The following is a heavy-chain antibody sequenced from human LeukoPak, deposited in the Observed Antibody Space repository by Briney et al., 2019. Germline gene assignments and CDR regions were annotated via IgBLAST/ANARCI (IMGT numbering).Heavy chain of an antibody. V-gene: IGHV3-21*03. CDR2: ISSSSSYI. J-gene: IGHJ5*02. Sequence: GGSLRLSCAASGFTFSSYSMNWVRQAPGKGLEWVSSISSSSSYIYYADSVKGRFTISRDNAKNSLYLQMNSLRAEDTAVYYCARDLPTVTTYLPFDPWGQGTLVTVSS. CDR3: ARDLPTVTTYLPFDP. D-gene: IGHD4-17*01. CDR1: GFTFSSYS.